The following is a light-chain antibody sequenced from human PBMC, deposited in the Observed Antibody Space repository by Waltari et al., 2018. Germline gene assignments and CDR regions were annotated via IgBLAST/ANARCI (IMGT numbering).Light chain of an antibody. J-gene: IGKJ1*01. CDR2: GAS. Sequence: EIVLTQSPGTLSLSPGERATLSCRASQSVSSSYLAWYQQKPGQAPRLLIYGASSRATGIPDRFSGSWSVTDFTLTISRLEPEDFSVYYCQQYGRSPWTFGQGTKVEIK. CDR1: QSVSSSY. CDR3: QQYGRSPWT. V-gene: IGKV3-20*01.